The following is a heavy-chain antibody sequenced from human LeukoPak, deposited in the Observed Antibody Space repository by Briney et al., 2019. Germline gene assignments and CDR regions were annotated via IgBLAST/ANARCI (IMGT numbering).Heavy chain of an antibody. CDR1: GGSISSYY. CDR2: ICTSGST. Sequence: SETLSLTCTVSGGSISSYYWSWIRQPAGKGLEWIGRICTSGSTNYNPSLKSRVTMSVDTSKNQFSLKLSSVTAADTAVYYCARVGCSGGSCYLPNRFDPWGQGTLVTVSS. V-gene: IGHV4-4*07. J-gene: IGHJ5*02. CDR3: ARVGCSGGSCYLPNRFDP. D-gene: IGHD2-15*01.